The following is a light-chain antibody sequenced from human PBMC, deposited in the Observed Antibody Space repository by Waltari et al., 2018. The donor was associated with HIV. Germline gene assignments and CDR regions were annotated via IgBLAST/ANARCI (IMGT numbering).Light chain of an antibody. J-gene: IGKJ4*01. CDR3: QQYDVWPLT. V-gene: IGKV3-15*01. CDR1: QTVGLN. Sequence: DILLTQYPATLSVSPGIRGTLSCRASQTVGLNLPWYQQRPGHPPKLLVYGASIRASGVSSRFSGSGSGTEFTLTISSVRSEDFATYFCQQYDVWPLTFGGGTNVDLK. CDR2: GAS.